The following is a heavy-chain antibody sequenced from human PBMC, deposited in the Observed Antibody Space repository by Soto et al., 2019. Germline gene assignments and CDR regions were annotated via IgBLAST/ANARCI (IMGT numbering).Heavy chain of an antibody. CDR3: ARDRGSSFDY. CDR1: GGSISSGDYY. Sequence: SETLSLTCTVSGGSISSGDYYWSWIRQPPGKGLEWIGYIYYSGSTYYNPSLKSRVTISVDTSKNQFSLKLSSVTAADTAVYYCARDRGSSFDYWGQGTMVTVYS. D-gene: IGHD6-13*01. V-gene: IGHV4-30-4*01. J-gene: IGHJ4*02. CDR2: IYYSGST.